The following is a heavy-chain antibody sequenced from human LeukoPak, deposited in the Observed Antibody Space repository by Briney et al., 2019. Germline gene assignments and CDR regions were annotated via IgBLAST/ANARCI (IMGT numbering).Heavy chain of an antibody. V-gene: IGHV3-48*04. Sequence: AGGSLRLSCAASGFTFSGYSMNWVRQAPGKGLEWVSYISSSSTIYYADSVKGRFTISRDNAKNSLYLQMNSLRAEDTALYYCARNIDYGPEGDYFDYWGQGTLVTVSS. CDR2: ISSSSTI. D-gene: IGHD4-17*01. CDR1: GFTFSGYS. J-gene: IGHJ4*02. CDR3: ARNIDYGPEGDYFDY.